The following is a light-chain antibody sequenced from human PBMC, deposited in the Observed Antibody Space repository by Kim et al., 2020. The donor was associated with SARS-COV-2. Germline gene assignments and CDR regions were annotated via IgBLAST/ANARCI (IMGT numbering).Light chain of an antibody. CDR2: KTS. Sequence: SVGDRVTITCRASQSISNWLAWYQQKAGEAPKLLIYKTSSLDRRVPSRFSGSGSGTEFTLTISGLQPDDFATYYCQQYTIYSPETSFGQGTKLEI. CDR3: QQYTIYSPETS. J-gene: IGKJ2*03. CDR1: QSISNW. V-gene: IGKV1-5*03.